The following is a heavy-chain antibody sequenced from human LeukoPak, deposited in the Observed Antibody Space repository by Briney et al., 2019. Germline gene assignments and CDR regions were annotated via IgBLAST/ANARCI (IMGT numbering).Heavy chain of an antibody. V-gene: IGHV3-23*01. CDR2: ISGSGEST. CDR3: AKRTVYSSGWDDAFDF. D-gene: IGHD6-19*01. CDR1: GFTVSNNY. Sequence: GGSLRLSCAASGFTVSNNYMTWVRQAPGKGLEWVSGISGSGESTNYADSVKGRFTISRDNSKNTLYLQMNSLRAEDTAVYYCAKRTVYSSGWDDAFDFWGQGTMVTVSS. J-gene: IGHJ3*01.